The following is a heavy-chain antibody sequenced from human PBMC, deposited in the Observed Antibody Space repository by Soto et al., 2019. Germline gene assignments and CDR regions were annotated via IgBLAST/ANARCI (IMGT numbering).Heavy chain of an antibody. D-gene: IGHD3-10*01. CDR2: IIPIFGTA. V-gene: IGHV1-69*01. Sequence: QVQLVQSGAEVKKPGSSVKVSCKASGGTFSSYAISWVRQAPGQGLEWMGGIIPIFGTANYAQKFQGRVTIPADESTSTAYMELSSLRSEDTAVYYCASSAGSGRTAALSDFGMDVWGQGTTVTVSS. CDR3: ASSAGSGRTAALSDFGMDV. CDR1: GGTFSSYA. J-gene: IGHJ6*02.